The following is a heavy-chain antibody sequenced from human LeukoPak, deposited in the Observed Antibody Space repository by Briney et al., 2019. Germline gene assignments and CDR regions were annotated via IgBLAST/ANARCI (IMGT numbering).Heavy chain of an antibody. CDR2: IIPIFGTA. CDR3: AREGVYCSSTSCWNY. J-gene: IGHJ4*02. V-gene: IGHV1-69*05. Sequence: SVKVSCKASGGTFSSYAISWVRQAPGQGLEWMGGIIPIFGTANYAQKFQGRVTITTDESTSTAYMELSSLRSEDTAVYYCAREGVYCSSTSCWNYWGQGTLVTVSS. CDR1: GGTFSSYA. D-gene: IGHD2-2*01.